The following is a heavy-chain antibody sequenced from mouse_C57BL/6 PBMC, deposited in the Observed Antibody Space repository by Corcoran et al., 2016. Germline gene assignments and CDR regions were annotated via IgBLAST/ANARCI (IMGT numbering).Heavy chain of an antibody. D-gene: IGHD1-1*01. CDR3: AIYYYGSSYAMDY. V-gene: IGHV1-19*01. CDR1: GYTFTDYY. J-gene: IGHJ4*01. CDR2: INPYNGGT. Sequence: EVQLQQSGPVLVKLGASVKMSCKASGYTFTDYYMNWVKQSHGKSLEWIGVINPYNGGTSYNQKFKGKATLTVDKSSSTAYMELNSLTSEDSAVYYCAIYYYGSSYAMDYWGQGTSVTVSS.